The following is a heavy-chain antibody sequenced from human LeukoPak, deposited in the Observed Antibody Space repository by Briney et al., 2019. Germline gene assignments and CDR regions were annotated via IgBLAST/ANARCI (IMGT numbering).Heavy chain of an antibody. CDR2: INPRSGGT. D-gene: IGHD3-16*01. CDR1: GYTFTSYY. J-gene: IGHJ4*02. Sequence: ASVKVSCKASGYTFTSYYIHWVRQAPGHGPEWLGWINPRSGGTDYAQKFQGRVTMTRDTSTNTAYMELTSLRSDDTAVYYCARLGSLGVTLVWGGPSRTTIDYWGQGTLVTVSS. V-gene: IGHV1-2*02. CDR3: ARLGSLGVTLVWGGPSRTTIDY.